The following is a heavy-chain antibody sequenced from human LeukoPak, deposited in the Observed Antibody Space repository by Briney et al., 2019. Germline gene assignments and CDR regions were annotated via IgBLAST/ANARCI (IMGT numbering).Heavy chain of an antibody. CDR1: GGTFSSYA. D-gene: IGHD6-6*01. CDR3: ARVHSSSDYYYYYMDV. J-gene: IGHJ6*03. CDR2: IIPIFGTA. V-gene: IGHV1-69*13. Sequence: ASVKVSCKASGGTFSSYAISWVRQAPEQGLEWMGGIIPIFGTANYAQKFQGRVTITADESTSTAYMELSSLRSEDTAVYYCARVHSSSDYYYYYMDVWGKGTTVTVSS.